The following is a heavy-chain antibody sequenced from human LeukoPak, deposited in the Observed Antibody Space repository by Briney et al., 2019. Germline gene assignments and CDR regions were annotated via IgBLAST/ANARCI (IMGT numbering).Heavy chain of an antibody. Sequence: SETLSLTCAVYGGSFSGYYWSWIRQPPGKGLEWIGEINHSGSTNYNPSLKSRVTISVDTSKNQFSLKLSSVTAADTAVYYCARAFATAYGFWSGYYTGLRAFDIWGQGTMVTVSS. D-gene: IGHD3-3*01. CDR2: INHSGST. J-gene: IGHJ3*02. CDR1: GGSFSGYY. CDR3: ARAFATAYGFWSGYYTGLRAFDI. V-gene: IGHV4-34*01.